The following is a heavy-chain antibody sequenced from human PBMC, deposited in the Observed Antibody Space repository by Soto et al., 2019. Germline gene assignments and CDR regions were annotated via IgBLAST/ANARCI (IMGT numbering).Heavy chain of an antibody. J-gene: IGHJ4*02. D-gene: IGHD4-17*01. CDR2: ISQVGRA. Sequence: SETLSLTCDVSGDSCSGYFCNWLRQPPGKGLEWVGEISQVGRARYNPSLETRITISVDTSKTQFSLNLTSVTDADTAVYYCGSGYGQFPQWAQGSLVIVSA. CDR3: GSGYGQFPQ. CDR1: GDSCSGYF. V-gene: IGHV4-34*01.